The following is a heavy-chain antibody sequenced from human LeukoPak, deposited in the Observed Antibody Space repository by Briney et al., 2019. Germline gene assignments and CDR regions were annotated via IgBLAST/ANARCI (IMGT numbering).Heavy chain of an antibody. J-gene: IGHJ3*02. CDR1: GFTFSDYY. D-gene: IGHD3-22*01. Sequence: GGSLRLSCAASGFTFSDYYMSWIRQAPGKGLEWVSYISSSGSTIYYADSVKGRFTISRDNAKNSLYLQMNSLRAEDTAVYYCARAFTYDSSGYYSSFRIPGAFDIWGQGTMVTVSS. CDR3: ARAFTYDSSGYYSSFRIPGAFDI. CDR2: ISSSGSTI. V-gene: IGHV3-11*04.